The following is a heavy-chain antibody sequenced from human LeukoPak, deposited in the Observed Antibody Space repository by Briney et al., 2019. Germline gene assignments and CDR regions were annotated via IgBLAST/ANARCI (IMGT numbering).Heavy chain of an antibody. V-gene: IGHV5-51*01. J-gene: IGHJ3*02. Sequence: GEALKISCKGSGYSFNTYWSGWVRQLPGKGLEWIWIIYPSDSDTKYSPSFQGQITISADNSISTAYLQWSSLKASATAMYYCARPQDFGLTGMNDFDIWGQGTMVTVSS. CDR2: IYPSDSDT. D-gene: IGHD7-27*01. CDR1: GYSFNTYW. CDR3: ARPQDFGLTGMNDFDI.